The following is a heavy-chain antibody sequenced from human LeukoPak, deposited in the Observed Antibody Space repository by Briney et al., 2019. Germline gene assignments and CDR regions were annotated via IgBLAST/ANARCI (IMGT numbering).Heavy chain of an antibody. CDR2: INPNSGGT. V-gene: IGHV1-2*02. Sequence: ASVKLSCNASGYTFTGYYMHWVRQAPGQGLEWMGWINPNSGGTNYAQKFQGRVPMTRDTSISTAYMDLSRLTSDDAAVYYCARDWPGISLHFDLWGRGTLITVSS. CDR1: GYTFTGYY. CDR3: ARDWPGISLHFDL. D-gene: IGHD2-15*01. J-gene: IGHJ2*01.